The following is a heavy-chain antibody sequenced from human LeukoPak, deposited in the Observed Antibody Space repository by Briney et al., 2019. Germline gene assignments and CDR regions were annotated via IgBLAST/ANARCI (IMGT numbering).Heavy chain of an antibody. J-gene: IGHJ6*03. Sequence: GASVKVSCKASGGTFSSYAISWVRQAPGQGLEWMGGIIPIFGTANYAQKFQGRVTITGDESTSTAYMELRSLRSEDTAVYYCARDRADSSGYSRYYYYYMDVWGKGTTVTISS. CDR2: IIPIFGTA. V-gene: IGHV1-69*13. CDR1: GGTFSSYA. D-gene: IGHD3-22*01. CDR3: ARDRADSSGYSRYYYYYMDV.